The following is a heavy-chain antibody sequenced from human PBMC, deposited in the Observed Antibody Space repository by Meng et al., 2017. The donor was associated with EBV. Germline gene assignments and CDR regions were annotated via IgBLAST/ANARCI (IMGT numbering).Heavy chain of an antibody. CDR3: ASRGDAGFDF. V-gene: IGHV1-2*06. Sequence: QVQLVQSGAEVKNPGXSVKVSWKASGYTFTGYYIHWVRQAPGQGLEWMGRINPNSGDTNYAQKFQGRVTMTRDTSISTAYMDLSSLTSDDTAVYYCASRGDAGFDFWGQGTLVTVSS. D-gene: IGHD5-12*01. CDR1: GYTFTGYY. CDR2: INPNSGDT. J-gene: IGHJ4*02.